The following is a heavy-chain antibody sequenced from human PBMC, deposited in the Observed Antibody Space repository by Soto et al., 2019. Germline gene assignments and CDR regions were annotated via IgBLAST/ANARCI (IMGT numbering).Heavy chain of an antibody. CDR3: AREWGMAAAGLGDV. Sequence: ASVKVSCKASGYTFTNSVINWVRQAPGQGLEWMGWISAYNGDTNYAQKLQGRVTMTTDTSTSTAYMELRSLRSDDTAVYYCAREWGMAAAGLGDVWGQGTTVTVSS. CDR1: GYTFTNSV. CDR2: ISAYNGDT. V-gene: IGHV1-18*01. D-gene: IGHD6-13*01. J-gene: IGHJ6*02.